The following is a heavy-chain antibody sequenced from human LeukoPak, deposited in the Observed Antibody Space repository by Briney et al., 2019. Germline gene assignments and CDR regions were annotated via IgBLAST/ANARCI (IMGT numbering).Heavy chain of an antibody. CDR2: MYYGGTT. Sequence: PSETLSLTCTASGGYISTNSYYWGWVRQPPGKGLEWIGSMYYGGTTYYNPSLKSRVTISVDASKNQFSLKLSSLTAADTAVYYCAVTATPGHYFDYWGQGSLVTVSS. D-gene: IGHD2-15*01. V-gene: IGHV4-39*01. CDR1: GGYISTNSYY. J-gene: IGHJ4*02. CDR3: AVTATPGHYFDY.